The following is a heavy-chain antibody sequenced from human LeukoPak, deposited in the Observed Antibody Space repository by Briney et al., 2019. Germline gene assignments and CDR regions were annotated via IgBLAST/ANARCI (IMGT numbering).Heavy chain of an antibody. V-gene: IGHV1-2*02. CDR2: INPNSGGT. CDR1: GYTFTGYY. CDR3: ATHTYCSSTSCPHYYGKDV. D-gene: IGHD2-2*01. J-gene: IGHJ6*02. Sequence: GASVTVSCKASGYTFTGYYMHWVRQAPGQGLEWMGWINPNSGGTNYAQKFQGRVTMTRDTSISTAYMELSRLRSDDTAVYYCATHTYCSSTSCPHYYGKDVWGQGTTVTVSS.